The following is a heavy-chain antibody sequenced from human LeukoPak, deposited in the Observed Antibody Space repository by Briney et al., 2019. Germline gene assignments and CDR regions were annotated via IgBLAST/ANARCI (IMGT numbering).Heavy chain of an antibody. Sequence: SETLSLTCTVFGDSISSSSYYWGWIRQPPGKGLEWIGSIYYSGSTYYNPSLKSRVTISVDTSKNQFSLKLNSVPAADTAVYYCAREGRDGYNLGYWGQGTLVSVSS. V-gene: IGHV4-39*07. J-gene: IGHJ4*02. CDR2: IYYSGST. D-gene: IGHD5-24*01. CDR1: GDSISSSSYY. CDR3: AREGRDGYNLGY.